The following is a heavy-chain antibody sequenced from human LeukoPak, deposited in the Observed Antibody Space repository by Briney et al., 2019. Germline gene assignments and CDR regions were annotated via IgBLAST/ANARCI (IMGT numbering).Heavy chain of an antibody. Sequence: ASVKVSCKASGYTFTGYYMHWVRQAPGQGLEWMGWINSNSGDTNYAQKFQGRVTMTRDTSISKAYMELSRLRSDDTAVYYCAREPHYDLLTGYALGYLDLWGRGTLLTVSS. V-gene: IGHV1-2*02. J-gene: IGHJ2*01. CDR1: GYTFTGYY. CDR2: INSNSGDT. CDR3: AREPHYDLLTGYALGYLDL. D-gene: IGHD3-9*01.